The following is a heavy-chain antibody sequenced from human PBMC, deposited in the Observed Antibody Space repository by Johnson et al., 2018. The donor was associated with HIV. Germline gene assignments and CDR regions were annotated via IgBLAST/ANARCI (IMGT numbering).Heavy chain of an antibody. CDR2: ISGSGGST. Sequence: VQLVESGGGLVQPGGSLRLSCAASGFTFSSYAMSWVRQAPGKGLEWVSAISGSGGSTYYADSVKGRFTISRDNSKNTLYLQMNSLRAEDTAVYYCEKGGDLRGDRGYAFDSWGQGTMVTVSS. J-gene: IGHJ3*02. D-gene: IGHD2-21*02. CDR3: EKGGDLRGDRGYAFDS. V-gene: IGHV3-23*04. CDR1: GFTFSSYA.